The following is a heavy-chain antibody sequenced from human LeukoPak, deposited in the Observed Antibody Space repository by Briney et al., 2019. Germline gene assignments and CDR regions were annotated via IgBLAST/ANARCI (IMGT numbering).Heavy chain of an antibody. V-gene: IGHV3-30*02. J-gene: IGHJ4*02. CDR1: GFTFSSYC. CDR3: AKGIVVVPTGGHFDY. Sequence: PGGSLRLSCAASGFTFSSYCQHGVRQAPGKGLEWVAFIRYDGSNKYYADSVKGRFTISRDNSKNTLYLQMNSLRAEDTAVYYCAKGIVVVPTGGHFDYWGQGTQVTVSS. CDR2: IRYDGSNK. D-gene: IGHD2-2*01.